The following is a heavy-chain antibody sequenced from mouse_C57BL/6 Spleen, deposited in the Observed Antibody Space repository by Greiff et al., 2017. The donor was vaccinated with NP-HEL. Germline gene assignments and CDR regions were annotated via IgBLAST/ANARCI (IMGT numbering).Heavy chain of an antibody. D-gene: IGHD2-1*01. V-gene: IGHV1-81*01. Sequence: QVQLKQSGAELARPGASVKLSCKASGYTFTSYGISWVKQRTGQGLEWIGEIYPRSGNTYYNEKFKGKATLTADKSSSTAYMELRSLTSEDSAVYFCARGDGNLLAYWGQGTLVTVSA. CDR3: ARGDGNLLAY. CDR2: IYPRSGNT. J-gene: IGHJ3*01. CDR1: GYTFTSYG.